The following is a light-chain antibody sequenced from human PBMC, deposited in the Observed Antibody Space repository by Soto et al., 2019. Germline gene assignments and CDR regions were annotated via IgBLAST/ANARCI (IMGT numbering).Light chain of an antibody. CDR1: QSVSSY. J-gene: IGKJ1*01. CDR2: DAS. V-gene: IGKV3-11*01. CDR3: QQRSNWPRT. Sequence: EIVLTQSPATLSLSPGERATLSCRASQSVSSYLAWYQQKPGQAPRLLIYDASNRATGSPARFSGRGSETDLTLVISSLEPEDFAVYYCQQRSNWPRTFGQGTKVEIK.